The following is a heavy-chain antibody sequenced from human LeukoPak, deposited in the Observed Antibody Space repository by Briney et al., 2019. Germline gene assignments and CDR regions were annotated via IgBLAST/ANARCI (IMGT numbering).Heavy chain of an antibody. D-gene: IGHD3-10*01. CDR3: AKEKKLLWSGELAASWFDP. V-gene: IGHV3-23*01. CDR2: ISGGGGGT. Sequence: GGSLRLSCAASGFTFSSYAMSWVRQAPGTGLEWVSAISGGGGGTYYADSVKGRFTISRDNAKNSLYLQMNSLRAEGTAVYYCAKEKKLLWSGELAASWFDPWGEGTLVTVSS. CDR1: GFTFSSYA. J-gene: IGHJ5*02.